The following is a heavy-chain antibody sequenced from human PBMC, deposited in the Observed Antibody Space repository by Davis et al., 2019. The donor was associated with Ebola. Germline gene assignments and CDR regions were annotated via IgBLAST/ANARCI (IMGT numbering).Heavy chain of an antibody. V-gene: IGHV3-23*01. CDR3: AKDDEDIVVVPPPMF. D-gene: IGHD2-2*01. J-gene: IGHJ4*02. CDR1: GFTFSRYA. CDR2: ITGSGSRT. Sequence: GESLKISCAASGFTFSRYAMSWVRQAPGKGLEWVSAITGSGSRTYYADSVKGRFTISRDNSKKTLYLQMTSLSAEDTALYYCAKDDEDIVVVPPPMFWGQGTLVTVSS.